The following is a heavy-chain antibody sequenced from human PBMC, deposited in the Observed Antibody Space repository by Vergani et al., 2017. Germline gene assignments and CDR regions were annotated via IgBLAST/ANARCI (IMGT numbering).Heavy chain of an antibody. CDR2: IIPIFGTA. D-gene: IGHD5-18*01. CDR3: AGDPAMVSILYYYGMDV. V-gene: IGHV1-69*13. J-gene: IGHJ6*02. CDR1: GGTFSSYA. Sequence: QVQLVQSGAEVKKPGSSVKVSCKASGGTFSSYAISWVRQAPGQGLEWMGRIIPIFGTANYAQKFQGRVTITADESTSTAYMELSSLRSEDTAVYYCAGDPAMVSILYYYGMDVWGQGTTVTVSS.